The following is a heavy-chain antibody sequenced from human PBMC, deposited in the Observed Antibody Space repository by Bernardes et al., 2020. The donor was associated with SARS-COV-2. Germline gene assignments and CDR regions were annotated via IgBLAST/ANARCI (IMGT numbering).Heavy chain of an antibody. V-gene: IGHV3-23*01. CDR1: GFTFSSYA. Sequence: GGSLRLSCAASGFTFSSYAMNWVRQAPGKGLEWVSAISGSGGSTYYVDSVKGRFTISRDNSKNTLYLQMNSLRAEDTAVYYCAKGGRLWFGEWGVDYWGQGTLVTVSS. D-gene: IGHD3-10*01. CDR3: AKGGRLWFGEWGVDY. J-gene: IGHJ4*02. CDR2: ISGSGGST.